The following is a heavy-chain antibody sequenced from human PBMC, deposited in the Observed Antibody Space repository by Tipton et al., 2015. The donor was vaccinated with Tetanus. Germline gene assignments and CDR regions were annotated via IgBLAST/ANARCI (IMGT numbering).Heavy chain of an antibody. Sequence: TLSLTCTVSGGSLNTFYWNWIRQPAGKGLEWIGRVYSSGSTNYNPSLKSRVTMSIDAPKNQFSLELTSVTAADTAVYYCARDFRERSGTYYSYYYTMDVWGQGTTVTVSS. CDR3: ARDFRERSGTYYSYYYTMDV. V-gene: IGHV4-4*07. CDR2: VYSSGST. J-gene: IGHJ6*02. CDR1: GGSLNTFY. D-gene: IGHD1-26*01.